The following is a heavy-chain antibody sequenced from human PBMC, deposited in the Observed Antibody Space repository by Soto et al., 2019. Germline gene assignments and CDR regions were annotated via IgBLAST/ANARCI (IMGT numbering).Heavy chain of an antibody. V-gene: IGHV3-23*01. Sequence: GGSLRLSCAASGFTFSSYAMSWVRQAPGKGLEWVSVISGSGGSTYYADSVKGRFTISRDNSKSTVYLELNNLSAEDTAVYHCAKNQGVELVPLATVDWFDPWGQGSVVTAPQ. CDR1: GFTFSSYA. CDR2: ISGSGGST. J-gene: IGHJ5*02. CDR3: AKNQGVELVPLATVDWFDP. D-gene: IGHD1-26*01.